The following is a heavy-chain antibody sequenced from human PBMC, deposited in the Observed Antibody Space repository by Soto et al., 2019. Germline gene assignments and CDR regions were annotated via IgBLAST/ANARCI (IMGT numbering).Heavy chain of an antibody. V-gene: IGHV4-4*02. CDR3: ASDGSAYDNSGYYLP. J-gene: IGHJ5*02. Sequence: KPSETLSLTCIVSGGSVRSSNWWSWVRQPPGKGLEWIGEIYHSGSTTYNPSLKSQATISVDKSETQFSLRLKSVTAADRAVYYYASDGSAYDNSGYYLPWGPGALVTVSS. D-gene: IGHD3-22*01. CDR1: GGSVRSSNW. CDR2: IYHSGST.